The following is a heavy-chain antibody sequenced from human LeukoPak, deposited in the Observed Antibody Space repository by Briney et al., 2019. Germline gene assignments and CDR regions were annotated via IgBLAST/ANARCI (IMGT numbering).Heavy chain of an antibody. J-gene: IGHJ4*02. CDR3: ARAPVYYYGSGRRYY. V-gene: IGHV3-48*03. D-gene: IGHD3-10*01. CDR1: GFTPTSYE. CDR2: ISSIGSSI. Sequence: PGGSLRPSRAASGFTPTSYEMNWVRQAPGKGLGGVSYISSIGSSIYYAASLKGRFPISRDNAKYSLYLQMNSLRAEDTAVYYCARAPVYYYGSGRRYYWGQGPLVTVPS.